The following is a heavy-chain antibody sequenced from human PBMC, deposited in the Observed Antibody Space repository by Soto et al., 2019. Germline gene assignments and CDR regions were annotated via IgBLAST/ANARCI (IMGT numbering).Heavy chain of an antibody. J-gene: IGHJ4*02. D-gene: IGHD3-10*01. CDR3: TRQNYGSGSYYKRHQAAPLDY. CDR2: IRSKANSYAT. V-gene: IGHV3-73*01. CDR1: GFTFSGSA. Sequence: GGSLRLSCAASGFTFSGSAMHWVRQASGKGLEWVGRIRSKANSYATAYAASVKGRFTISRDDSKNTAYLQMNSLKTEETAVYYCTRQNYGSGSYYKRHQAAPLDYWGQGTLVTVSS.